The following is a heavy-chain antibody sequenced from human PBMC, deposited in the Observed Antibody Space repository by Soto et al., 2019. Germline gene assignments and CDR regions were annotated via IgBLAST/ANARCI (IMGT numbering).Heavy chain of an antibody. J-gene: IGHJ4*02. CDR2: ISSSSSYI. V-gene: IGHV3-21*01. CDR1: GFTFSSYS. D-gene: IGHD6-19*01. CDR3: ARGYPGVAVDGNGDGSFDY. Sequence: EVQLVEPGGGLVKPGGSLRLSCAASGFTFSSYSMNWVRQAPGKGLEWVSSISSSSSYIYYADSVKGRFTISRDNAKNSLYLQMHSLRAEYTAVYYCARGYPGVAVDGNGDGSFDYWGQGTLVTVSS.